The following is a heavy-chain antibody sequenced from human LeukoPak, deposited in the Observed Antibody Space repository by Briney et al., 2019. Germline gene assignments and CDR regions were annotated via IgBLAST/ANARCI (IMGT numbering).Heavy chain of an antibody. CDR3: ARRNYYDSSYYGMDV. V-gene: IGHV3-30*03. J-gene: IGHJ6*02. Sequence: GGSLRLSCAASGFTFSTYGMHWVRQAPGKGLEWVAVISYDGSNEYYADSVKGRFTISRDNSKNTLYLQMNSLGAEDTAVYYCARRNYYDSSYYGMDVWGQGTTVTVSS. CDR2: ISYDGSNE. D-gene: IGHD3-22*01. CDR1: GFTFSTYG.